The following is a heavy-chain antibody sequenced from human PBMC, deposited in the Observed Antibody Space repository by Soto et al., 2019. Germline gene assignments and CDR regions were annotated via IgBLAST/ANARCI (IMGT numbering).Heavy chain of an antibody. CDR2: ISSSSSYT. CDR3: ARVRADAFDI. Sequence: QVQLVESGGGLVKPGGSLRLSCAASGFTFSDYYMSWIRQAPGKGLEWVSYISSSSSYTNYADSVKGRFTISRDNAMNSLYLQRTSLRAEDTAVYYCARVRADAFDIWGQGTMVTVSS. CDR1: GFTFSDYY. J-gene: IGHJ3*02. D-gene: IGHD3-3*01. V-gene: IGHV3-11*05.